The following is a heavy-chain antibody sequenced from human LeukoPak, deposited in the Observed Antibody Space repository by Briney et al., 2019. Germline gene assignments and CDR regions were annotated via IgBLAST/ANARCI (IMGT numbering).Heavy chain of an antibody. Sequence: SQTLSLTCTVSGGSISSGGYYWSWIRQHPGKGLEWIGYIYYSGSTYYNPSLKSRVTISVDTSKNQFSLKLSSVTAADTAVYYCARVAGDDYGDYGAGVFDYWGQGTLVTVSS. CDR2: IYYSGST. CDR3: ARVAGDDYGDYGAGVFDY. V-gene: IGHV4-31*03. J-gene: IGHJ4*02. CDR1: GGSISSGGYY. D-gene: IGHD4-17*01.